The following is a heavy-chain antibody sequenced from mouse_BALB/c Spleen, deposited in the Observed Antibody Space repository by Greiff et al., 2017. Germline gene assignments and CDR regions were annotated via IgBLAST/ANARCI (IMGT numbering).Heavy chain of an antibody. CDR1: GFTFSSYA. CDR2: ISSGGSYT. CDR3: ARKEYGNYLYYAMDY. Sequence: EVHLVESGGGLVKPGGSLKLSCAASGFTFSSYAMSWVRQTPEKRLEWVATISSGGSYTYYPDSVKGRFTISRDNAKNTLYLQMSSLRSEDTAMYYCARKEYGNYLYYAMDYWGQGTSVTVSS. D-gene: IGHD2-10*02. J-gene: IGHJ4*01. V-gene: IGHV5-9-3*01.